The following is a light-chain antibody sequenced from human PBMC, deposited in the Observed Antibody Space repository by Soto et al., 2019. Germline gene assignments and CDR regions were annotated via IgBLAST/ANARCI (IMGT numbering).Light chain of an antibody. CDR1: GSDVGGYNS. CDR2: DVT. Sequence: QSALTQPASVSGSPGQSITISCTGTGSDVGGYNSVAWYQQHPGKAPKLMIYDVTNRPSGVPNRFSGSKSGNTASLTISGLQAEDEADYYCNSYTTTGTRVFGGGTMLTVL. CDR3: NSYTTTGTRV. J-gene: IGLJ3*02. V-gene: IGLV2-14*01.